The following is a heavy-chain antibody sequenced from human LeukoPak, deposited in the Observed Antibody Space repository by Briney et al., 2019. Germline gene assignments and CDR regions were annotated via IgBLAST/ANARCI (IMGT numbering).Heavy chain of an antibody. D-gene: IGHD6-6*01. CDR2: MYPDSGNT. J-gene: IGHJ5*02. CDR1: GYTFTSYD. CDR3: ARRATIAARPGNWFDP. V-gene: IGHV1-8*03. Sequence: ASVKVSCKASGYTFTSYDINWVRQATGQGLEWMGWMYPDSGNTDYAQKFQGRVTINRNNSISTAYMELSSLRSEDTAVYYCARRATIAARPGNWFDPWGQGTLVTVSS.